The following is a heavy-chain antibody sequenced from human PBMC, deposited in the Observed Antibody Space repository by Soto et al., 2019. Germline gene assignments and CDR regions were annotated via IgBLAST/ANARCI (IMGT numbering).Heavy chain of an antibody. D-gene: IGHD3-3*01. V-gene: IGHV1-46*03. CDR3: AYSSGYYMNPYYYYYMDV. CDR2: INPSGGST. Sequence: ASVKVSCKASGYTFTSYYMHWVRQAPGQGFEWMGIINPSGGSTSYAQKFQGRVTMTRDTSTSTVYMELSSLRSEDTAVYYCAYSSGYYMNPYYYYYMDVWGKGTTVTAP. CDR1: GYTFTSYY. J-gene: IGHJ6*03.